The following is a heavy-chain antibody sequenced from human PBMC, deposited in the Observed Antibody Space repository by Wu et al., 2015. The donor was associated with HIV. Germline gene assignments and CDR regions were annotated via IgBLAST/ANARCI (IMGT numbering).Heavy chain of an antibody. V-gene: IGHV1-58*02. Sequence: QMQLVQSGPEVKKPGTSVKVSCKSSGFTFTSSTMQWVRQARGQRLEWIGWIVVGSGNTNYAQKFQERVTITRDMSTSTAYMELSSLRSEDTAVYYCAAVSGGLYDSRGYYHDAFDIWGQGTMVTVSS. J-gene: IGHJ3*02. D-gene: IGHD3-22*01. CDR1: GFTFTSST. CDR3: AAVSGGLYDSRGYYHDAFDI. CDR2: IVVGSGNT.